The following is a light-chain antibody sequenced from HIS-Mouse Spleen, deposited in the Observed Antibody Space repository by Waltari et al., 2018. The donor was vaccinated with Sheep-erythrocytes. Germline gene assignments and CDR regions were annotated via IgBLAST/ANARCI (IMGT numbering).Light chain of an antibody. CDR2: QDS. CDR3: QAWDSSTVV. V-gene: IGLV3-1*01. J-gene: IGLJ2*01. CDR1: KLGDKY. Sequence: SYDLTQPPSVSVSPGQTASIPRSGDKLGDKYPCWYQQKPGQSPVLVIYQDSKRPSGIRERFSGSNSGNTATLTISGTQAMDEADYDCQAWDSSTVVFGGGTKLTVL.